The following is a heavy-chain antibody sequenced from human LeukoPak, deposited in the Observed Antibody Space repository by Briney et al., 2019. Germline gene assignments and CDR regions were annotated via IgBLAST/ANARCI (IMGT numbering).Heavy chain of an antibody. V-gene: IGHV4-34*01. Sequence: SETLSLTCAVYGGSFSGYYWSWIRQPPGKGLEWIGSVYYTGSTYYNPSLQSRVTMSVDTSKNQFSLRLSSVNAADTAVYYCARDILATSIAAPYYWGQGTLVTVSS. CDR3: ARDILATSIAAPYY. D-gene: IGHD6-13*01. CDR1: GGSFSGYY. CDR2: VYYTGST. J-gene: IGHJ4*02.